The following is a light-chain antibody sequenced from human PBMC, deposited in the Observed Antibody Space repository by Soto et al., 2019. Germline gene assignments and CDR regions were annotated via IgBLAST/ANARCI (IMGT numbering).Light chain of an antibody. CDR3: SSFTSSTTYV. CDR2: NVN. CDR1: SSDVGSYNH. Sequence: ALTQSASVSGSPGQSITISCTGTSSDVGSYNHVSWYQQHPGEVPKLIIFNVNDRPSGVSNRFSGSKSGNTASLTISGLQAEDEADYYCSSFTSSTTYVFGTGTKVTVL. V-gene: IGLV2-14*01. J-gene: IGLJ1*01.